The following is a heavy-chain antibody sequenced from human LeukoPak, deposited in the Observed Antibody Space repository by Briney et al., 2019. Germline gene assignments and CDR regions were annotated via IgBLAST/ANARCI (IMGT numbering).Heavy chain of an antibody. V-gene: IGHV4-38-2*01. J-gene: IGHJ4*02. Sequence: PSETLSLTCAVSGYSISSGYYWGWIRQPPGKRLQWIGSIYHSGTTYYNPSLWSRLTISLDTSKNQFSLRLSSVTAADTAVYYCARQTGTTPTFDFWGQGTQVTVSS. D-gene: IGHD1-1*01. CDR2: IYHSGTT. CDR1: GYSISSGYY. CDR3: ARQTGTTPTFDF.